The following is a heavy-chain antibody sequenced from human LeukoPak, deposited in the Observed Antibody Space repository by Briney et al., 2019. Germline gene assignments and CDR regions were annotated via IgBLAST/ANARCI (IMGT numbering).Heavy chain of an antibody. D-gene: IGHD4-17*01. CDR2: IYYSGST. CDR1: GGSISSGGYY. J-gene: IGHJ4*02. CDR3: ARVVVHGDYPFYFDY. V-gene: IGHV4-31*03. Sequence: SQTLSLTCTVSGGSISSGGYYGSWIRQHPGKGLEWIGYIYYSGSTYYNPSLKSRVTISVDTSKNQFSLKLSSVTAADTAVYYCARVVVHGDYPFYFDYWGQGTLVTVSS.